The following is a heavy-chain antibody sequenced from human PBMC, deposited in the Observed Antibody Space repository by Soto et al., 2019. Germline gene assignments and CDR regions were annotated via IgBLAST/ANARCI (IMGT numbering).Heavy chain of an antibody. D-gene: IGHD3-9*01. Sequence: PSETLSLTCTVSGGHITSSSYSWGWIRQPPGKGLEWIGSIYYSGSTYYNPSLRSRVTISVDTSKNQFSLKLSAVTAADTAVYSCARLDVLTGYYSYFDYWGQGTLLTV. J-gene: IGHJ4*02. V-gene: IGHV4-39*01. CDR1: GGHITSSSYS. CDR2: IYYSGST. CDR3: ARLDVLTGYYSYFDY.